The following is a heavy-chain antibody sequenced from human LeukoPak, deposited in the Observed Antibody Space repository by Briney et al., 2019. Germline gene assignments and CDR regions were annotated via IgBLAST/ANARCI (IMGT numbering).Heavy chain of an antibody. CDR3: ARGRSNYYGMDV. CDR1: DVSINSCY. CDR2: IYYNGNT. V-gene: IGHV4-59*01. Sequence: PSETLSLTCSVSDVSINSCYWNWIRRPPGKGLEWIGYIYYNGNTNYSPSLKSRVTMSVDTSKNLFSLKVSSVTAADTAVYYCARGRSNYYGMDVWGQGTTVTVSS. D-gene: IGHD1-26*01. J-gene: IGHJ6*02.